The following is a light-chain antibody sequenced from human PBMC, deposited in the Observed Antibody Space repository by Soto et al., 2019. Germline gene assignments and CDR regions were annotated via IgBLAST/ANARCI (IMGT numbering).Light chain of an antibody. Sequence: QSALTQPASVSGSPGQSITISCTGTSSDVGSYNLVSWYQQHPGKAPKLMIYEVSKRPSGVSNRFSGSKSGNTASLTISGLQAKDEADYYCCSYAGSLLVFGTGTKVTVL. J-gene: IGLJ1*01. CDR3: CSYAGSLLV. CDR2: EVS. V-gene: IGLV2-23*02. CDR1: SSDVGSYNL.